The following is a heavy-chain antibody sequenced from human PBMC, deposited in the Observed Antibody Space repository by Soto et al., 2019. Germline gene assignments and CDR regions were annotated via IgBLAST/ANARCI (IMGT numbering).Heavy chain of an antibody. CDR3: ARIPTPRSTNRVDY. D-gene: IGHD2-8*01. CDR1: GFSLSTSGMC. CDR2: IDWDDDK. V-gene: IGHV2-70*11. J-gene: IGHJ4*02. Sequence: SGPTLVNPTQTLTLTCTFSGFSLSTSGMCVSWIRQPPGKALEWLARIDWDDDKYYSTSLKTRLTISKDTSKNQVVLTMTNMDPVDTATYYCARIPTPRSTNRVDYWGQGTLVTVSS.